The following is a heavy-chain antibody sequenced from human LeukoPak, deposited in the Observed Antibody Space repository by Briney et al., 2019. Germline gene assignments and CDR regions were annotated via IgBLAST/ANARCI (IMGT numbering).Heavy chain of an antibody. CDR3: ARAGYGDPHFDF. J-gene: IGHJ4*02. CDR1: GFIFSKYG. CDR2: ISSDGSDK. D-gene: IGHD4-17*01. Sequence: GGSLRLSCATSGFIFSKYGMNWVRQASGKGLEWVAFISSDGSDKNYADSVKGRFTISRDNSKNTLYLQMNSLRAEDTAAYYCARAGYGDPHFDFWGQGTLVTVSS. V-gene: IGHV3-30*03.